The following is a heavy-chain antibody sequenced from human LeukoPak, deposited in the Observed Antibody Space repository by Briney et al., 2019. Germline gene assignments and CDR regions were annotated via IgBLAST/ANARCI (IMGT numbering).Heavy chain of an antibody. D-gene: IGHD4-11*01. CDR1: GITVSDNY. V-gene: IGHV3-66*01. CDR3: ARDPPAVTTNTYG. J-gene: IGHJ4*02. Sequence: GGSLRLSCAASGITVSDNYMNGVRQAPGKGLEWISLIYSGGTTSYADSVKGRFTISRDDSKNTLYLQMNNLRADDTAVYYCARDPPAVTTNTYGWGQGTLVTVSS. CDR2: IYSGGTT.